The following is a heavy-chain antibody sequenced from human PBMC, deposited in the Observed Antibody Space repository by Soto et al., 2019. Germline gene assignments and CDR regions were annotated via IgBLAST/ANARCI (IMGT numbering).Heavy chain of an antibody. V-gene: IGHV3-23*01. CDR2: ISAGSEGA. D-gene: IGHD2-15*01. CDR1: GFTFSSHA. CDR3: ARDLWWYLH. J-gene: IGHJ4*02. Sequence: EVQLLESGGGLVQPGGALRLSCAASGFTFSSHAMSWVRQAPGKGLEWISSISAGSEGAYYADSVKSRFTISRDNSNNTLYLQMNSLRAEDTAVYYCARDLWWYLHWGQGTLSPSPQ.